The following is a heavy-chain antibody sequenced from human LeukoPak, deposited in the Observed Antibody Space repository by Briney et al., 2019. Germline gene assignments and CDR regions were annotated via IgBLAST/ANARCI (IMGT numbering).Heavy chain of an antibody. D-gene: IGHD3-22*01. Sequence: PGGSLRLSCAASGFTFSHVWMTWVRQAPGKGLEWVGRIKSETDGGTTDYAAPVKGRFTISRDDSKNTLYLQMNSLKTEDTAVYYCTTALYYYDSSGYSYWGQGTLVTVSS. J-gene: IGHJ4*02. CDR1: GFTFSHVW. CDR2: IKSETDGGTT. V-gene: IGHV3-15*01. CDR3: TTALYYYDSSGYSY.